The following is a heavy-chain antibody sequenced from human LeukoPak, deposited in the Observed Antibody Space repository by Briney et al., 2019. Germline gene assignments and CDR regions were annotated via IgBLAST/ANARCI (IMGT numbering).Heavy chain of an antibody. V-gene: IGHV3-30-3*01. Sequence: GGSLRLSCAASGFTFSSYAMSWVRQAPGKGLEWVAVISYDGSNKYYADSVKGRFTISRDNSKNTLYLQMNSLRAEDTAVYYCASGDGYTRSFDYWGQGTLVTVSS. D-gene: IGHD5-24*01. CDR3: ASGDGYTRSFDY. J-gene: IGHJ4*02. CDR1: GFTFSSYA. CDR2: ISYDGSNK.